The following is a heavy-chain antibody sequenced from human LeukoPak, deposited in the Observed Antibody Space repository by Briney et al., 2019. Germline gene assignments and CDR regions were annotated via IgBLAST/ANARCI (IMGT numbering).Heavy chain of an antibody. CDR2: IYYSGST. V-gene: IGHV4-59*01. J-gene: IGHJ4*02. D-gene: IGHD5-12*01. Sequence: PSETLSLTCTVSGGSISSYYWSWIRQPPGKGLEWIGYIYYSGSTNYNPSLKSRVTISVDTSKNQFSLKLSSVTAADTAVYYCARGHGDIVAEYYFDYWGQGTLVTVSS. CDR3: ARGHGDIVAEYYFDY. CDR1: GGSISSYY.